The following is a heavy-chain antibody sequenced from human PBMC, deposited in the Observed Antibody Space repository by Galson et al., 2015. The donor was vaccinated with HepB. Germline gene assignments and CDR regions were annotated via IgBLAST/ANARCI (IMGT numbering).Heavy chain of an antibody. CDR3: ARDRLDSGSAALAAFDI. V-gene: IGHV1-18*01. Sequence: SVKVSCKASGYTFTSYGISWVRQAPGQGLEWMGWISAYNGNTNYAQKLQGRVTMTTDTSTSTAYMELRSLRSDDTAVYYCARDRLDSGSAALAAFDIWGQGTMVTVSS. D-gene: IGHD1-26*01. J-gene: IGHJ3*02. CDR1: GYTFTSYG. CDR2: ISAYNGNT.